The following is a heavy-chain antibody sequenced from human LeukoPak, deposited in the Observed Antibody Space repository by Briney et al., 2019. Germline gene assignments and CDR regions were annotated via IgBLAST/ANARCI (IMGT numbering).Heavy chain of an antibody. Sequence: PGGSLRLSCAASGFTFSSYGMHWVRQAPGKGLEWVAVIWYDGSNKYYADSVKGRFTISRDNSKNTLYLQMNSLRAEDTAVYYCARDPSTVTSPSYFDYWGQGTLVTVSS. J-gene: IGHJ4*02. CDR1: GFTFSSYG. V-gene: IGHV3-33*01. CDR2: IWYDGSNK. D-gene: IGHD4-17*01. CDR3: ARDPSTVTSPSYFDY.